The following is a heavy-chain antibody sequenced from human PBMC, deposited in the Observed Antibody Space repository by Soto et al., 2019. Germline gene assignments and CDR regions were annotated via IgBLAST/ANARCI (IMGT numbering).Heavy chain of an antibody. CDR3: ARRWSYAFDY. Sequence: QLQLQESGPGLVKPSETLSLTCTVSGGSISSYYWGWIRRPPGKGLEWIGSIYYSGSTYYNPSLKRRVTTSAEASKTQFAPILSSVTAAETAVYYCARRWSYAFDYWGEGTLVTVSA. D-gene: IGHD1-26*01. CDR2: IYYSGST. J-gene: IGHJ4*02. V-gene: IGHV4-39*01. CDR1: GGSISSYY.